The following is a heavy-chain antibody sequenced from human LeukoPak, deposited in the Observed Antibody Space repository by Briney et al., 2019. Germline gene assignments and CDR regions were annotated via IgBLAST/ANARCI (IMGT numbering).Heavy chain of an antibody. CDR3: ARSRLRAVHWFDP. J-gene: IGHJ5*02. Sequence: GGSLRLSCAASGFTVSSNYMSWVRQAPGKGLEWVSSIYSGGSTYYADSVKGRFTISRDNSKNTVYLQMNSLRAEDTALYYCARSRLRAVHWFDPWGQGTLVTVSS. D-gene: IGHD4-17*01. CDR2: IYSGGST. V-gene: IGHV3-53*01. CDR1: GFTVSSNY.